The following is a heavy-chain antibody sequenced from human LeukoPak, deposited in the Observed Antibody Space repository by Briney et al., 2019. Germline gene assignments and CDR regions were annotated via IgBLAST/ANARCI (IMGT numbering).Heavy chain of an antibody. CDR3: AKYFNYDIKNWFDP. J-gene: IGHJ5*02. Sequence: GGSLRLSCAASGFTFSNYAIHWVRQAPGKGPEWVSVIYSGGSTYYADSVKGRFTISRDNSKNTLYLQMNSLRAEDTAVYYCAKYFNYDIKNWFDPWGQGTLVTVSS. CDR2: IYSGGST. V-gene: IGHV3-66*01. D-gene: IGHD3-9*01. CDR1: GFTFSNYA.